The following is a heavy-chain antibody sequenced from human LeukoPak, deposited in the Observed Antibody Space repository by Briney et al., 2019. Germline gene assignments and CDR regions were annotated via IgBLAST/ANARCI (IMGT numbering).Heavy chain of an antibody. V-gene: IGHV4-34*01. D-gene: IGHD3-10*01. J-gene: IGHJ5*02. CDR1: GGSFSGYY. CDR2: INHSGSA. Sequence: PSETLSLTCAVYGGSFSGYYWSWIRQPPGKGLEWIGEINHSGSANYNPSLKSRVTISVDTSKNQFSLKLSSVTAADTAVYYCARGSPYGRNWFDPWGQGTLVTVSS. CDR3: ARGSPYGRNWFDP.